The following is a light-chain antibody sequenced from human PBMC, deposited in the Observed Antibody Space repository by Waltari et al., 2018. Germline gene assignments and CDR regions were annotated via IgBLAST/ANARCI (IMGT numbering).Light chain of an antibody. Sequence: SALTQPDSVSGSPGQSITISCSGISSDSGGYEYVSWYQQQPGKAPKVIIYDVNNRPSGVSNRFSGSKSGSSASLTISGLQAEDEADYYCSSFASSTTGIFGGGTKVTVL. CDR2: DVN. CDR1: SSDSGGYEY. CDR3: SSFASSTTGI. V-gene: IGLV2-14*03. J-gene: IGLJ2*01.